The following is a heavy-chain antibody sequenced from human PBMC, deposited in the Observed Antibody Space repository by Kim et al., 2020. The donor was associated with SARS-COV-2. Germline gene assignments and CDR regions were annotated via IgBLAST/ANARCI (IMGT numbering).Heavy chain of an antibody. CDR2: INHSGST. V-gene: IGHV4-34*01. J-gene: IGHJ4*02. CDR3: ARGSSSWYPSYTYYFDC. CDR1: GGSFSGYY. Sequence: SETLSLTCAVYGGSFSGYYWSWIRQPPGKGLEWIGEINHSGSTNYNPSLKSRVTISVDTSKNQFSLKLSSVTAADTAVYYCARGSSSWYPSYTYYFDCWGQGTLVTVSS. D-gene: IGHD6-13*01.